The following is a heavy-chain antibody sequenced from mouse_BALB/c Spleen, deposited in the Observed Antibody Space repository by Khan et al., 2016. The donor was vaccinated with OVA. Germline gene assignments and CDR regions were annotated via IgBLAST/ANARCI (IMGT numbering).Heavy chain of an antibody. CDR1: GYSFTSYY. D-gene: IGHD2-2*01. J-gene: IGHJ3*01. V-gene: IGHV1S135*01. CDR3: TRHGYVAWFTY. Sequence: IQLVQSGPELMKPGASVEISCKASGYSFTSYYIHWVIQSHGKSLEWIGYIDPFSGDTTYNQKFKGRATLTVDKSSSTAYIHLSNLTSEDSAVYYCTRHGYVAWFTYWGQGTLVTVSA. CDR2: IDPFSGDT.